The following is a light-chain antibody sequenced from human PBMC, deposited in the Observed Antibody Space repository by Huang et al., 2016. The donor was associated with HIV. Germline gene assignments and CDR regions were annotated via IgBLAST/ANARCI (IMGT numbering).Light chain of an antibody. V-gene: IGKV1-5*03. CDR1: QSVSSW. CDR2: KSS. CDR3: LQYNTFWT. Sequence: DIQMTQSPSIRSASVGDRVTITCRASQSVSSWLAWYQQKPGHPPKRLIYKSSTLESGVPSRFSGSGSGTEFTLTISSLQPDDFATYYCLQYNTFWTFGQGTKV. J-gene: IGKJ1*01.